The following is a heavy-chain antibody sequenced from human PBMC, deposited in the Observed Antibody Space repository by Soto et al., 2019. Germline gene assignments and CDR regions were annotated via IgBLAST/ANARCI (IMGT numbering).Heavy chain of an antibody. CDR2: IIPIFGTA. CDR3: AITYYDFWSGSGSYYGMDV. V-gene: IGHV1-69*13. CDR1: GGTFSSYA. D-gene: IGHD3-3*01. Sequence: SVKVSCKASGGTFSSYAISWVRQAPGQGLEWMGGIIPIFGTANYAQKFQGRVTITADESTSTAYMELSSLRSEDTAVYYCAITYYDFWSGSGSYYGMDVWGQGTTVTSP. J-gene: IGHJ6*02.